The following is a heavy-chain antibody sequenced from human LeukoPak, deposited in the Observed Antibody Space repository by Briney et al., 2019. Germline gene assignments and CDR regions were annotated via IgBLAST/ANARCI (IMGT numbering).Heavy chain of an antibody. CDR3: ARTSGDLWFDP. Sequence: GGSLRLSCAASGFTVSSNYMSWVRQAPGKGLEWASVIYSGGSTYYADSVKGRFTISRDNSKNTLYLQMNSLRAEDTAVYYCARTSGDLWFDPWGQGTLVTVSS. V-gene: IGHV3-53*01. D-gene: IGHD3-10*01. J-gene: IGHJ5*02. CDR2: IYSGGST. CDR1: GFTVSSNY.